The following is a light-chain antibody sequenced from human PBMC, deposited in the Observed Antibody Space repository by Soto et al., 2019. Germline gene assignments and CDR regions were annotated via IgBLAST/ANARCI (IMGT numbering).Light chain of an antibody. CDR2: DAS. Sequence: DIVLTQSPATLSLSPGQRATLSCSASQNFSNYVAWYQQKPGRAPRLLIYDASKRATGIPSRFSGSASGTDFTLTISSLEPEDFAIYYCQLRTNWPSLTFGGGTKVEI. CDR3: QLRTNWPSLT. J-gene: IGKJ4*02. CDR1: QNFSNY. V-gene: IGKV3-11*01.